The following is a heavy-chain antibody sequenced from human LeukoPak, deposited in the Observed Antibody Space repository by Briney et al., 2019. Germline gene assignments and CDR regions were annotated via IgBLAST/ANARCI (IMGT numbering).Heavy chain of an antibody. V-gene: IGHV2-70*12. CDR1: GFSLSTSGMC. Sequence: SGPTLVNPTQTLTLTCTFSGFSLSTSGMCVSWIRQPPGKALEWLARIDWDDDKYYSTSLKTRLTISKDTSKNQVVLTMTNMDPVDTATYYCAHSGITIFGVPKGFDYWGQGTLVTVSS. J-gene: IGHJ4*02. D-gene: IGHD3-3*01. CDR3: AHSGITIFGVPKGFDY. CDR2: IDWDDDK.